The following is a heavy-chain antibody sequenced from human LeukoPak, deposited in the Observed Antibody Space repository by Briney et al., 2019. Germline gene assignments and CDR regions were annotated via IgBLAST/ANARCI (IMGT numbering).Heavy chain of an antibody. CDR2: IYTSGST. V-gene: IGHV4-4*07. CDR1: GGSISSYY. CDR3: ARDLNYYDSSGYYYYYYMDV. Sequence: ASETLSLTCTVSGGSISSYYWSWIRQPAGKGLEWIGRIYTSGSTNYNPSLKSRVTMSVDTSKNQFSLKLSSVTAADTAVYYCARDLNYYDSSGYYYYYYMDVWGKGTTVTVSS. J-gene: IGHJ6*03. D-gene: IGHD3-22*01.